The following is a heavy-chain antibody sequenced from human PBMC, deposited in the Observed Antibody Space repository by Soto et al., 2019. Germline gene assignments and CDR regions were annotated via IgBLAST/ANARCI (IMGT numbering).Heavy chain of an antibody. D-gene: IGHD6-13*01. V-gene: IGHV3-33*01. CDR3: ARDQRGIGIATLYYFDY. Sequence: GGSLRLSCAASGFTFSSYGMHWVRQAPGKGLEWVAVIWYDGSNKYYADSVKGRFTISRDNSKNTLYLQMNSLRAEDTAVYYCARDQRGIGIATLYYFDYWGQGTLVTVSS. J-gene: IGHJ4*02. CDR1: GFTFSSYG. CDR2: IWYDGSNK.